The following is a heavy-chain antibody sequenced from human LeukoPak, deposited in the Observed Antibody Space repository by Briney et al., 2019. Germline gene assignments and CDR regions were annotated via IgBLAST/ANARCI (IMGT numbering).Heavy chain of an antibody. CDR2: IKPNSGDT. V-gene: IGHV1-2*02. Sequence: ASVKVSCKASGFTLTDYIHWVRQDPRQGLQWMGWIKPNSGDTDYAQKFQGRVTMTRDTSISTVYMELSSLRDEDTAVYYCGRLKAGNWGPGSLVTVSS. CDR1: GFTLTDY. CDR3: GRLKAGN. J-gene: IGHJ4*01.